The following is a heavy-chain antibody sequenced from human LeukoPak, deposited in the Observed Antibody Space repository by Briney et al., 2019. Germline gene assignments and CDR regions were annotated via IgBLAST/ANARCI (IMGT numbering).Heavy chain of an antibody. CDR3: ARDYYGSGSYYNPCDY. V-gene: IGHV1-18*01. Sequence: GASVKLSCTASGYTFTSYGISWVRQAPGQGLEWVGWISAYNGNTNYAQMLQGRVNMATDTCTSTAYMELRSLRSDDTGVYYCARDYYGSGSYYNPCDYWGEETLVTVP. D-gene: IGHD3-10*01. J-gene: IGHJ4*02. CDR2: ISAYNGNT. CDR1: GYTFTSYG.